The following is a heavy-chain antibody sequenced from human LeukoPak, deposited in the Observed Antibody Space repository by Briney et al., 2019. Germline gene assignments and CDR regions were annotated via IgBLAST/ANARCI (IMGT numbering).Heavy chain of an antibody. CDR2: ISGSGGST. J-gene: IGHJ4*02. CDR1: GLTFSSYA. D-gene: IGHD3-22*01. CDR3: AKDRAGYDSSGYYYGKFDY. V-gene: IGHV3-23*01. Sequence: GGSLRLSCAASGLTFSSYAMSWVRQAPGKGLEWVSAISGSGGSTYYADSVKGRFTISRDNSKNTLYLQMNSLRAEDTAVYYCAKDRAGYDSSGYYYGKFDYWGQGTLVTVSS.